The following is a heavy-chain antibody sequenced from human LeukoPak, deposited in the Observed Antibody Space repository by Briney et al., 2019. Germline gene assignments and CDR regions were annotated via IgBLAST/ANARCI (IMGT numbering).Heavy chain of an antibody. CDR1: GDSVSSDSVA. CDR2: TYYRSKWYK. J-gene: IGHJ1*01. Sequence: SQTLSLTCAISGDSVSSDSVAWNWIRQSPSRGLEWLGRTYYRSKWYKYYAVSVKGRITINPDTSKNQFSLQLNSVTPEDTAVYYCARGPSYFQHWGQGTLVTVSS. CDR3: ARGPSYFQH. V-gene: IGHV6-1*01.